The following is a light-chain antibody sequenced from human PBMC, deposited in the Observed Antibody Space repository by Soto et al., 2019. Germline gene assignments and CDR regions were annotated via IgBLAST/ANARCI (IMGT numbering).Light chain of an antibody. J-gene: IGKJ5*01. CDR2: TSS. V-gene: IGKV1-39*01. CDR1: QTISNT. Sequence: DIQMTQSPSSLSASVVDRVTMTCRASQTISNTLNWYQQRPGKPPNLLIYTSSTLQSGVPPRFSGGGSATEFTLTISSLQPEDFATYYCQQTYSTPITFGQGTRLEI. CDR3: QQTYSTPIT.